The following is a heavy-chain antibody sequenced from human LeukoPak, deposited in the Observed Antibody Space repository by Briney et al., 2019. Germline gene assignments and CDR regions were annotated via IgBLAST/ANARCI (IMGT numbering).Heavy chain of an antibody. V-gene: IGHV3-53*01. J-gene: IGHJ4*02. CDR1: GSTVSSSY. CDR2: IYSGGST. CDR3: AKGYNYAYEY. D-gene: IGHD5-18*01. Sequence: GGSLRLSCAASGSTVSSSYMSWVRQAPGKGLEWVSLIYSGGSTYYADSVKGRFTISRDNSKNTLYLQMNSLRPEDTAVYYCAKGYNYAYEYWGQGTLVTVSS.